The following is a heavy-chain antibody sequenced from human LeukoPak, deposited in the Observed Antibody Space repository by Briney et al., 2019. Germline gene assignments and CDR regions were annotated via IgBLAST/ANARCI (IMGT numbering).Heavy chain of an antibody. Sequence: GGSLRLPCAASGFTFSSYSMNWVRQAPGKGLEWVSSISSSSGYIYYADSVKGRFTISRDNAKNSLYLQMNSLRAEDTAVYYCARMSPISDYWGQGTLVTVSS. CDR3: ARMSPISDY. V-gene: IGHV3-21*01. J-gene: IGHJ4*02. D-gene: IGHD3-3*02. CDR2: ISSSSGYI. CDR1: GFTFSSYS.